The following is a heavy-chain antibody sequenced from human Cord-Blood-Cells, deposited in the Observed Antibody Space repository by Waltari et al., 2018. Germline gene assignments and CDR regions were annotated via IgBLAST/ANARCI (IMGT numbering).Heavy chain of an antibody. Sequence: QVQLQQWGAGLLKPSETLSLTCAVYGGSFSGYYWSWIRQPPGKGLEWIGEIKHSGSTNYNPSLKSRVTISVDTSKNQFSLKLSSVTAADTAVYYCARGKGNYYYYYMDVWGKGTTVTVSS. J-gene: IGHJ6*03. CDR2: IKHSGST. CDR3: ARGKGNYYYYYMDV. CDR1: GGSFSGYY. V-gene: IGHV4-34*01.